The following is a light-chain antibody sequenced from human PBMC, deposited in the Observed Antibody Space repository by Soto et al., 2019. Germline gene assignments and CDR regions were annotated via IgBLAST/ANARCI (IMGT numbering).Light chain of an antibody. CDR1: SSNIGAGYH. CDR3: QSSDSRLSGSDV. V-gene: IGLV1-40*01. Sequence: QSVLTQPPSVSGAPGQRVTISCTGSSSNIGAGYHVHWYQQLPGAAPKLLIFGDSHRPSGVPDRFSGSKSGTSASLAITGLQADDEADYYCQSSDSRLSGSDVFGTGTKVTVL. J-gene: IGLJ1*01. CDR2: GDS.